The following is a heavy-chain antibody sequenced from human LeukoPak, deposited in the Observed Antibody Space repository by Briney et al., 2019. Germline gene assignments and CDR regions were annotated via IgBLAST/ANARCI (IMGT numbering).Heavy chain of an antibody. D-gene: IGHD4-17*01. J-gene: IGHJ4*02. CDR3: AKDPPWLLTVTTPNFDY. CDR2: ISGSGGST. Sequence: GGSLRLSCAASGFTFSSYAMSWVRQAPGKGLEWVSAISGSGGSTYYADSVKGRFTISRDNSKNTLYLQMNSLRAEDTAVYYCAKDPPWLLTVTTPNFDYWGQGTLVTVSS. CDR1: GFTFSSYA. V-gene: IGHV3-23*01.